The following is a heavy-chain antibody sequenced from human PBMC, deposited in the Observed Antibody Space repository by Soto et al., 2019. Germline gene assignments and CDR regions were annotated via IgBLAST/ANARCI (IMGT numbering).Heavy chain of an antibody. V-gene: IGHV3-30*18. CDR3: AKNPGYSYGRNYYYYGMDV. CDR1: GFTFSSYG. Sequence: QVQLVESGGCVVQPGRSLRLSCAASGFTFSSYGMHWVRQAPGKGLEWVAVISYDGSNKYYADSVKGRFTISRDNSTNTLYLQMNSLRAEDTPVYYCAKNPGYSYGRNYYYYGMDVWGQGTTVTVSS. J-gene: IGHJ6*02. CDR2: ISYDGSNK. D-gene: IGHD5-18*01.